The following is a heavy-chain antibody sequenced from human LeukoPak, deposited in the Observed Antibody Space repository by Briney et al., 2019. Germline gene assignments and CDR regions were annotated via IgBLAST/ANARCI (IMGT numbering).Heavy chain of an antibody. V-gene: IGHV1-69*13. CDR1: GGSFSNSV. D-gene: IGHD1-26*01. CDR2: IMPIFGSA. CDR3: ARDRHSAGSDYMDV. Sequence: PGASVKVSCKASGGSFSNSVINWVRQAPGQGLEWMGGIMPIFGSAKYAQKFQGRVTITAGESTNTAYMEMSSLRSEDTGVYYCARDRHSAGSDYMDVWGKGTTVTVSS. J-gene: IGHJ6*03.